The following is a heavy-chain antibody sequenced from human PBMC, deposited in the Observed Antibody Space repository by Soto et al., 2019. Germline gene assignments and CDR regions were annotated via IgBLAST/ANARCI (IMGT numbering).Heavy chain of an antibody. D-gene: IGHD3-10*01. Sequence: SETLSLTCAVYGGSFSGYYWSWIRQPPGKGLEWIGEINHSGSTNYNPSLKSRVTISVDTSKNQLSLKLSSVTAADTAVYYCERDPFYGSGSYYYYYYGMDVWGQGTTVTVSS. CDR2: INHSGST. CDR3: ERDPFYGSGSYYYYYYGMDV. V-gene: IGHV4-34*01. CDR1: GGSFSGYY. J-gene: IGHJ6*02.